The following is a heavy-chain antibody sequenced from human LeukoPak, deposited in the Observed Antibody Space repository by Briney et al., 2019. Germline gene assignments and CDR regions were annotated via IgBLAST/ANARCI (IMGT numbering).Heavy chain of an antibody. D-gene: IGHD3-22*01. Sequence: ASVKVSCKASGYTLTSYGISWVRQAPGQGLEWMGWISAYNGNTNYAQKLQGRVTMTTDTSTSTAYMELRSLRSDDTAVYYCARNAYDSSGYYFPLGYWGQGTLVTVSS. CDR3: ARNAYDSSGYYFPLGY. CDR1: GYTLTSYG. CDR2: ISAYNGNT. V-gene: IGHV1-18*01. J-gene: IGHJ4*02.